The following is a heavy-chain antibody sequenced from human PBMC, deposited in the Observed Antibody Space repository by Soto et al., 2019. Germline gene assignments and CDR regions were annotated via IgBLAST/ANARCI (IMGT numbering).Heavy chain of an antibody. Sequence: HVLLVESGGGVVQPGGSLTLSCVGSGFTFNSHGMHWVRQAPGKGLEWVAVISYDGSNKYYEESVKGRFTISRDNSRNTVYLQLSSLGAEDTALYYCAQDRTAILAEVSWLESWGQGTLVTVSA. J-gene: IGHJ5*02. D-gene: IGHD5-12*01. V-gene: IGHV3-30*18. CDR1: GFTFNSHG. CDR3: AQDRTAILAEVSWLES. CDR2: ISYDGSNK.